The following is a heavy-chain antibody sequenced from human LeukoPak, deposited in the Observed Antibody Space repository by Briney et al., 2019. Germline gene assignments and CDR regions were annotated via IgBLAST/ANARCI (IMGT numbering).Heavy chain of an antibody. V-gene: IGHV1-2*02. CDR3: ARSESCSGGSCYSPFYYYYYSMDV. CDR1: GYTFTGYY. CDR2: INPNSGGT. D-gene: IGHD2-15*01. J-gene: IGHJ6*02. Sequence: ASVKVSCKASGYTFTGYYMHWVRQAPGQGLEWMGWINPNSGGTNYAQKFQGRVTMTRDTSISTAYMELSRLRSDDTAVYYCARSESCSGGSCYSPFYYYYYSMDVWGQGTTVTVSS.